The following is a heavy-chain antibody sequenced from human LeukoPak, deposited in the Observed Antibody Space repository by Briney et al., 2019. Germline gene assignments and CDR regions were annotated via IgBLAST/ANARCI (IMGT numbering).Heavy chain of an antibody. D-gene: IGHD5-12*01. CDR3: ARVREDSGLWDYYYYGMDV. Sequence: GGSLRLSCAASGFTFSSYEMNWVRQAPGKGLEWDSYISSSGSTIYYADSVKGRFTISRDNAKNSLYLQMNSLRAEDTAVYYCARVREDSGLWDYYYYGMDVWGQGTTVTVSS. CDR1: GFTFSSYE. J-gene: IGHJ6*02. V-gene: IGHV3-48*03. CDR2: ISSSGSTI.